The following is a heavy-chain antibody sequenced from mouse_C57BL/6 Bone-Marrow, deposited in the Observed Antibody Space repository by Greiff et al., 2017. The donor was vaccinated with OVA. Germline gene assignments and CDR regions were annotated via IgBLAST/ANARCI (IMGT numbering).Heavy chain of an antibody. J-gene: IGHJ4*01. CDR3: ARLLSLAMDY. CDR2: IYPRSGNT. V-gene: IGHV1-81*01. D-gene: IGHD2-3*01. CDR1: GYTFTSYG. Sequence: VKLMESGAELARPGASVKLSCKASGYTFTSYGISWVKQRTGQGLEWIGEIYPRSGNTYYNEKFKGKATLTADKSSSTAYMELRSLTSEDSAVYFCARLLSLAMDYWGQGTSVTVSS.